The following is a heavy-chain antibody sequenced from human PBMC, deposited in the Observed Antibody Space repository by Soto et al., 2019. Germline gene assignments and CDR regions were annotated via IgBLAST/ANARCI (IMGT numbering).Heavy chain of an antibody. CDR2: ITASGDKT. Sequence: EVQLLESGGGLVQPGESLRLSCAASGLTLSSYAMTWVRQAPGKGLVYVSSITASGDKTYYADTAKGRFTISRDNSKNTVYLQMNSLRADDTAVYFCARDVRGAACYWGQGTLVTVSS. CDR3: ARDVRGAACY. CDR1: GLTLSSYA. D-gene: IGHD2-21*02. J-gene: IGHJ4*02. V-gene: IGHV3-23*01.